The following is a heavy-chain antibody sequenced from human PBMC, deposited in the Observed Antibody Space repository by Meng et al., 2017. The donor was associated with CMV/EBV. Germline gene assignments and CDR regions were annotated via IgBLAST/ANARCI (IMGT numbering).Heavy chain of an antibody. Sequence: QVPPQESGPRLVKPSQTLSLTCSVSGGSISSGDYYWSWIRQPPGKGLEWIGYIYYSGTTYYNPSLESRVTISVDTSKNQFSLNLSSVTAADTAVYYCARLSGSGTTSTGYHYAFDSWGQGTLVTVSS. J-gene: IGHJ4*02. CDR2: IYYSGTT. CDR1: GGSISSGDYY. V-gene: IGHV4-30-4*08. D-gene: IGHD3-22*01. CDR3: ARLSGSGTTSTGYHYAFDS.